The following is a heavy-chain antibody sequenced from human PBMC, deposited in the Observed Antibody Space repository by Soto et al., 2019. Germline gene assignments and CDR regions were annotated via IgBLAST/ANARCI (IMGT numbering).Heavy chain of an antibody. Sequence: GGSLRLSCAASRFTFSSYGMHWVRQVPGKGLEWVALIWYDGSNKFYADSVKGRFTISRDNSKNTLYLQLDSLRAEDTAVYYCARDYEDGSYYILDYWGQGTLVTVSS. CDR2: IWYDGSNK. CDR1: RFTFSSYG. CDR3: ARDYEDGSYYILDY. D-gene: IGHD3-10*01. J-gene: IGHJ4*02. V-gene: IGHV3-33*01.